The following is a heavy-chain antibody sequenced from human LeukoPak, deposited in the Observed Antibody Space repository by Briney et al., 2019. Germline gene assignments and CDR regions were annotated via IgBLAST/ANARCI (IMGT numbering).Heavy chain of an antibody. J-gene: IGHJ4*02. Sequence: ASVKVSCKASGYTFTGYYMHWVRQAPGQGLEWMGWINPNSGGTNYAQKFQGRVTMTEDTSTDTAYMELSSLRSEDTAVYYCATDPPSRPYSSGWYGYWGQGTLVTVSS. D-gene: IGHD6-19*01. V-gene: IGHV1-2*02. CDR1: GYTFTGYY. CDR3: ATDPPSRPYSSGWYGY. CDR2: INPNSGGT.